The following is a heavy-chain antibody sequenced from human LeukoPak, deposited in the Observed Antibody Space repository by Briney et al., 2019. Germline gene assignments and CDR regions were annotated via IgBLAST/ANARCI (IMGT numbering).Heavy chain of an antibody. V-gene: IGHV4-34*01. D-gene: IGHD3-10*01. CDR2: INHSGST. Sequence: PSETLSLTCAVYGGSFSGYYWSWIRQPPGKGLEWIGEINHSGSTNYNPSLKSRVTISVDTSKNQFSLKLSSVTAADTAVYYCARRYVRGVISYWGQGTLVTVSS. J-gene: IGHJ4*02. CDR1: GGSFSGYY. CDR3: ARRYVRGVISY.